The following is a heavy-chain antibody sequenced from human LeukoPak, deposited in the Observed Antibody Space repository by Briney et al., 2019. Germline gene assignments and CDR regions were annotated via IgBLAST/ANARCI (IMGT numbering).Heavy chain of an antibody. CDR3: ARVVLLWFGEPYHFDY. J-gene: IGHJ4*02. Sequence: GGSLRLSCAASGFTFSSDWMSWVRQAPGKGLEWVANIKQGGSEKYYVDSVKGRFTISRDNAKNSLYLQMNSLRAEDTAVYYCARVVLLWFGEPYHFDYWGQGTLVTVSS. CDR1: GFTFSSDW. V-gene: IGHV3-7*01. CDR2: IKQGGSEK. D-gene: IGHD3-10*01.